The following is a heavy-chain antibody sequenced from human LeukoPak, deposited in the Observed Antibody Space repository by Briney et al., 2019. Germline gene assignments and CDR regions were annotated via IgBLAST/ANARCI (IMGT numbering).Heavy chain of an antibody. CDR2: ISSNGGRT. CDR1: GFTFSNFA. D-gene: IGHD5-12*01. CDR3: AKDFGRSAYDRPFDY. J-gene: IGHJ4*02. Sequence: PGGSLRLSCATSGFTFSNFAMNWVRQAPGKGLEWVSVISSNGGRTYYANSVKGRFTVSRDNSKNMLYLRMNTLRAEDTAIYYCAKDFGRSAYDRPFDYWGQGTLVTVSS. V-gene: IGHV3-23*01.